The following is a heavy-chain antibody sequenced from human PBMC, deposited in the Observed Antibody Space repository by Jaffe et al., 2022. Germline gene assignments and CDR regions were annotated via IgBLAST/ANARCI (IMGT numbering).Heavy chain of an antibody. CDR3: ARQRLYCSSTSCSNNWFDP. V-gene: IGHV4-39*01. J-gene: IGHJ5*02. CDR2: IYYSGST. D-gene: IGHD2-2*01. Sequence: QLQLQESGPGLVKPSETLSLTCTVSGGSISSSSYYWGWIRQPPGKGLEWIGSIYYSGSTYYNPSLKSRVTISVDTSKNQFSLKLSSVTAADTAVYYCARQRLYCSSTSCSNNWFDPWGQGTLVTVSS. CDR1: GGSISSSSYY.